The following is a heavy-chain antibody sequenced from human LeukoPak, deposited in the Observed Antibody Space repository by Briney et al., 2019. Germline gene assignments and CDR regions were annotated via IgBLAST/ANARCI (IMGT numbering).Heavy chain of an antibody. V-gene: IGHV4-30-2*01. J-gene: IGHJ3*02. CDR1: GGSISSGGYS. Sequence: SETLSLTCAVSGGSISSGGYSWSWIRQPPGKGLEWIGYIYHSGSTYYNPSLKSRVTISVDRSKNQFSLKLSSVTAAETAVYYCARGEYYYDSSGYGRGRAFDIWGQGTMVTVSS. D-gene: IGHD3-22*01. CDR3: ARGEYYYDSSGYGRGRAFDI. CDR2: IYHSGST.